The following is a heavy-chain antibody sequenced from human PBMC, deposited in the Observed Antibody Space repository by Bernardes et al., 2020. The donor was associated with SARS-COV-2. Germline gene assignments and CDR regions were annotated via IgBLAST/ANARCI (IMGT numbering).Heavy chain of an antibody. V-gene: IGHV3-23*01. D-gene: IGHD1-1*01. CDR2: ISGSGGST. Sequence: GGSLSHSCAAAGFTFSRYAMSWVRPAPGKGLEWVSAISGSGGSTYYADSVKGRFTISRDNSKNTLYLQMNSLRAEDTAVYYCAKYLEPYYYYYYMDVWGKGTTVTVSS. J-gene: IGHJ6*03. CDR3: AKYLEPYYYYYYMDV. CDR1: GFTFSRYA.